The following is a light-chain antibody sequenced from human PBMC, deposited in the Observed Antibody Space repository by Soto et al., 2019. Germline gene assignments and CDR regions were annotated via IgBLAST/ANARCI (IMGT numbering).Light chain of an antibody. J-gene: IGKJ2*01. CDR2: DAS. Sequence: DIQMTQSPSTLSASVGDRVTITCRASQSISSWLAWYQQKPVKAPKLLIYDASSLESGVPSRFSGSGSGTEFTLSISCLQPDDFAPYYSQQYNSYPYTFGQGTKLEIK. CDR3: QQYNSYPYT. V-gene: IGKV1-5*01. CDR1: QSISSW.